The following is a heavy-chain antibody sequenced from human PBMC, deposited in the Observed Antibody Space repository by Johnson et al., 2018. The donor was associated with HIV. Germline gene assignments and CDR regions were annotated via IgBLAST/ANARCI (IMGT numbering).Heavy chain of an antibody. J-gene: IGHJ3*02. CDR2: IKRETDGGTR. Sequence: VQLVESGGGLVKPGGSLTLSCVASGFIFSHAWMSWVRQAPGKGLEWVGRIKRETDGGTRDYAAPVKGRFTISRDGSRNTVYLQMNSLKAEETAVYYCATVQVGRSSGGKYRIWGQGTMVTVSS. V-gene: IGHV3-15*01. CDR1: GFIFSHAW. CDR3: ATVQVGRSSGGKYRI. D-gene: IGHD3-16*02.